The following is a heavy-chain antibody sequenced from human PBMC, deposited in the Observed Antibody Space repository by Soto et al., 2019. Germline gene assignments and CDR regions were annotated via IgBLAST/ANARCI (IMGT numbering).Heavy chain of an antibody. CDR3: ARDGYNWHYYLFVP. CDR1: GYTFTSYG. Sequence: ASVKVSCKASGYTFTSYGISWVRQAPGQELEWMGWISAYNGNTNYAQKLQGRVTMTTDTSTSTAHMELRSLRSDYTAVYSCARDGYNWHYYLFVPSGRGTLDPVSS. CDR2: ISAYNGNT. J-gene: IGHJ5*02. D-gene: IGHD1-7*01. V-gene: IGHV1-18*01.